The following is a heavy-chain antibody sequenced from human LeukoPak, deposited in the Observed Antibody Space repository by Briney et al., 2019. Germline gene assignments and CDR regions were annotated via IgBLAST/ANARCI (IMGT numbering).Heavy chain of an antibody. V-gene: IGHV3-21*01. Sequence: EGSLRLSCAASGFTFTIYSMNWVRQAPGKGLEWVSSISSSSGYMNYADSVKGRFTISRDNAKNSLYLQVNSLRAEDTAVYYCARAGAGSNYYYFMDLWGKGTTVTVSS. CDR1: GFTFTIYS. D-gene: IGHD1-14*01. J-gene: IGHJ6*03. CDR2: ISSSSGYM. CDR3: ARAGAGSNYYYFMDL.